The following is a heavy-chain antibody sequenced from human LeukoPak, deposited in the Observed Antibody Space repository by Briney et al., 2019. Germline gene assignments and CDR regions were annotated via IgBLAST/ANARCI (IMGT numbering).Heavy chain of an antibody. CDR1: GFTFSSYA. V-gene: IGHV3-23*01. CDR2: ISGSGGST. D-gene: IGHD6-19*01. J-gene: IGHJ4*02. CDR3: AEVVLGGWYFDY. Sequence: PGGSLRLSCAASGFTFSSYAMSWVRQAPGEGLEWVSAISGSGGSTYYADSVKGRFTISRDNSKNTLYLQMNSLRAEDTAVYYCAEVVLGGWYFDYWGQGTLVTVSS.